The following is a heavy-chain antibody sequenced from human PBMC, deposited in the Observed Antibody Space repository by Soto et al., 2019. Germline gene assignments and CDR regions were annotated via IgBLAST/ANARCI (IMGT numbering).Heavy chain of an antibody. V-gene: IGHV4-59*08. D-gene: IGHD3-22*01. CDR3: TRGEESYYYDSSGLGRGYDFDI. CDR2: IYYSGST. CDR1: GGSISSYY. Sequence: SETLSLTCTVSGGSISSYYWTWIRQPPGKGLEWIGYIYYSGSTNYNPSLKSRVTISVATSKTQFSLKLSSVTAADTAVYYCTRGEESYYYDSSGLGRGYDFDIWGQGAMVT. J-gene: IGHJ3*02.